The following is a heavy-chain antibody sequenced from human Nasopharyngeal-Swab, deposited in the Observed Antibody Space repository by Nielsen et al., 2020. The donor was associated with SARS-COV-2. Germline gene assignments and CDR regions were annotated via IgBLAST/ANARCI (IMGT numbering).Heavy chain of an antibody. J-gene: IGHJ4*02. CDR2: ISYDGSNK. D-gene: IGHD2-21*02. CDR1: GFTLSSYA. CDR3: ARANLAYCGGDCYSPLDY. V-gene: IGHV3-30-3*01. Sequence: GESLKISCAASGFTLSSYAMHWVRQAPGKGPEWVAVISYDGSNKYYADSVKGRFTISRDNSKNTLYLQMNSLRAEDTAVYYCARANLAYCGGDCYSPLDYWGQGTLVTVSS.